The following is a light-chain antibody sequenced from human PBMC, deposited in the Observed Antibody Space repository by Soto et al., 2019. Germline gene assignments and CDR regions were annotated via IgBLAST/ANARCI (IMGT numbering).Light chain of an antibody. V-gene: IGLV1-40*01. CDR2: GNP. CDR3: LSFDSSLSVV. J-gene: IGLJ2*01. CDR1: SSNIGAGYD. Sequence: QSVLTQPPSVSGAPGQRVTIYCTGSSSNIGAGYDVHWYQQLPGRAPKLLIYGNPNRPSGVPDRFSGSKSGTSASLAITGLQAEDEADYYCLSFDSSLSVVFGGGTKLTVL.